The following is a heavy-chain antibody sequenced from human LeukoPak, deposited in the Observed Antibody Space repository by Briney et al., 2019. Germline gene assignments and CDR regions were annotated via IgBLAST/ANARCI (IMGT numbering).Heavy chain of an antibody. D-gene: IGHD3-22*01. J-gene: IGHJ4*02. CDR3: ARDTYYYDSSGSLEDY. Sequence: ASVKVSCKASGYTFTSYGISWVRQAPGQGLEWKGWISAYNGNTNYAQKLQGRVTMTTDTSTSTAYMELRSLRSDDTAVYYCARDTYYYDSSGSLEDYWGQGTLVTVSS. V-gene: IGHV1-18*01. CDR2: ISAYNGNT. CDR1: GYTFTSYG.